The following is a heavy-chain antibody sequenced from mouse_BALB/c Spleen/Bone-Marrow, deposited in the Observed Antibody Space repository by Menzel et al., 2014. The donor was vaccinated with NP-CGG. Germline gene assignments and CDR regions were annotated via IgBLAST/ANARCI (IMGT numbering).Heavy chain of an antibody. D-gene: IGHD4-1*01. CDR1: GYAFTNYL. V-gene: IGHV1-54*01. CDR2: INPGSGGI. Sequence: QVQLQQSGAELVRPGTSVTVYCKASGYAFTNYLLEWVKQRPGQGLEWIGVINPGSGGINYNEKFRVKATLTADKSSSIVYMQLSSLTSDDSAVYFCARELGRGFAYWGQGTLVTVSA. CDR3: ARELGRGFAY. J-gene: IGHJ3*01.